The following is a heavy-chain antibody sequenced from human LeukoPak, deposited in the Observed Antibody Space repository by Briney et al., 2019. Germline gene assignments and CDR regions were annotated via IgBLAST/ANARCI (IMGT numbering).Heavy chain of an antibody. CDR1: GDSLSSSNNY. CDR3: SRRTSNPVGAIDY. J-gene: IGHJ4*02. CDR2: FRYGGST. Sequence: SETLSLIRTVSGDSLSSSNNYWGWIRQPPGTGLEWIGAFRYGGSTYSTPSLKSRVIISVDTSKNQFSLKLRSVTASDTAAYYCSRRTSNPVGAIDYWGQGTLVTVSS. D-gene: IGHD3-3*01. V-gene: IGHV4-39*01.